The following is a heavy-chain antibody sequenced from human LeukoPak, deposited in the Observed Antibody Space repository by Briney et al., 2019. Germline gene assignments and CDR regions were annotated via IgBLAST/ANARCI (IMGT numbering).Heavy chain of an antibody. Sequence: GGSLRLSCTASGFTFSSYEMNWVRQAPGKGLEWVSHISSSGTIIYYADSVKGRFTISRDNAKNSLYPQMNSLRAEDTAVYYCARAMTSWGQGTLVTVSS. CDR1: GFTFSSYE. CDR3: ARAMTS. V-gene: IGHV3-48*03. CDR2: ISSSGTII. D-gene: IGHD4-11*01. J-gene: IGHJ4*02.